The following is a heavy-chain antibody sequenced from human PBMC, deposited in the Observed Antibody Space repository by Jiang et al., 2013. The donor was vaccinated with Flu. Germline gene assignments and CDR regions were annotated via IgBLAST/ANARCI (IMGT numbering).Heavy chain of an antibody. Sequence: AVYGGSFNAYYWTWIRQPPGKGLEWIGEITHSGGTNYNPSLKSRVSISVDTSKNQFSLRLRSVTAADTAVYYCARGWRGVVITTKRNWIDPWGQGTLVTVSS. CDR1: GGSFNAYY. J-gene: IGHJ5*02. CDR3: ARGWRGVVITTKRNWIDP. D-gene: IGHD2-21*01. CDR2: ITHSGGT. V-gene: IGHV4-34*01.